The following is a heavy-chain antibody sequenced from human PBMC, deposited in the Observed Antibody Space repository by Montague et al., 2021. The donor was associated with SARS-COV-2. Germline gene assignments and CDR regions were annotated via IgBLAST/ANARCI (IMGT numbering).Heavy chain of an antibody. CDR1: GFTFGSYS. CDR2: ISSSSSYI. J-gene: IGHJ6*02. V-gene: IGHV3-21*01. Sequence: SLRLSCAASGFTFGSYSMNWVRQAPGKGLEWVSSISSSSSYIYYTDSVKGRFTISRDNAKNSLYLQMNSLRAEDTAVYYCARARGIGNYYYGMDVWGQGTTLTVSS. D-gene: IGHD2-21*01. CDR3: ARARGIGNYYYGMDV.